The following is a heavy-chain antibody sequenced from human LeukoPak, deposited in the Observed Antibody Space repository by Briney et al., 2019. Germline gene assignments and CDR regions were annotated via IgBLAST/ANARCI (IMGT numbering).Heavy chain of an antibody. Sequence: GGSLRLSCAASGFTFSGSAMHWVRQASGKGLEWVGRIRSKGNSYATAYAASVKGRFTISRDDSKNTAYLQMNSLKTEDTAVYYCTRIPTDYYDSSGYPFDYWGQGTLVTVSS. D-gene: IGHD3-22*01. V-gene: IGHV3-73*01. J-gene: IGHJ4*02. CDR2: IRSKGNSYAT. CDR1: GFTFSGSA. CDR3: TRIPTDYYDSSGYPFDY.